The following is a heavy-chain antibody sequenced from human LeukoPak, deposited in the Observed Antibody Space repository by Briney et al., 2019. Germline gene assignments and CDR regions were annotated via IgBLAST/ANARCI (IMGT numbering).Heavy chain of an antibody. Sequence: SVKVSCKASGDTFSSYVISWVRQAPGQGLEWMGGINPVFGTANYAQKFQGRVTITADESTSTAYMELSSLRSEDTAVYYCARTKYCSSTSCQGIYYYYGMDVWGQGTTVTVSS. CDR1: GDTFSSYV. V-gene: IGHV1-69*13. D-gene: IGHD2-2*01. CDR3: ARTKYCSSTSCQGIYYYYGMDV. J-gene: IGHJ6*02. CDR2: INPVFGTA.